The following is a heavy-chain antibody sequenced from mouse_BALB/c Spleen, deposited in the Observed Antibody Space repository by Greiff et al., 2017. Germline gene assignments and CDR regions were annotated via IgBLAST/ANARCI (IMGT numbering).Heavy chain of an antibody. CDR3: AVSLELGGDYYAMDY. Sequence: VQLQQSGAELVKPGASVKLSCTASGFNIKDTYMHWVKQRPEQGLEWIGRIDPANGNTKYDPKFQGKATITAATSSNTAYLQLSSLTSEDTAVYYCAVSLELGGDYYAMDYWGQGTSVTVSS. CDR1: GFNIKDTY. J-gene: IGHJ4*01. CDR2: IDPANGNT. V-gene: IGHV14-3*02. D-gene: IGHD4-1*01.